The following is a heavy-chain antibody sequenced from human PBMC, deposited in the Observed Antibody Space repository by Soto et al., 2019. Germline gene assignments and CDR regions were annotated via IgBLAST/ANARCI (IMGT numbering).Heavy chain of an antibody. Sequence: QVQLVQSGAEVKEPGSSVRVSCKASGGTFDNFIMNWGRQTPGQGLEWMGGIGPMLGTPTYAEKFKGRVTISSIGSTRTMDMGVTSLISEDTAIYYCPRYGTYRSLLSPYSGMDVWGHGPTVTVS. V-gene: IGHV1-69*16. CDR1: GGTFDNFI. CDR3: PRYGTYRSLLSPYSGMDV. CDR2: IGPMLGTP. D-gene: IGHD3-16*02. J-gene: IGHJ6*02.